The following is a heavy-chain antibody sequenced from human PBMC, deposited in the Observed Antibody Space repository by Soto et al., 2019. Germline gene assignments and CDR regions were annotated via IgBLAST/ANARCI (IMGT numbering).Heavy chain of an antibody. J-gene: IGHJ6*02. V-gene: IGHV3-30*18. CDR3: AKDRGTIFGAVIAYYYGMDV. Sequence: QVQLVESGGGVVQPGRSLRLSCAASGFTFSSYGMHWVRQAPGKGLEWVAVISYDGSNKYYADSVKGRFTISRDNSKNTLYLQMNSLRAEDTAVYYCAKDRGTIFGAVIAYYYGMDVWGQGTTVTVSS. CDR1: GFTFSSYG. D-gene: IGHD3-3*01. CDR2: ISYDGSNK.